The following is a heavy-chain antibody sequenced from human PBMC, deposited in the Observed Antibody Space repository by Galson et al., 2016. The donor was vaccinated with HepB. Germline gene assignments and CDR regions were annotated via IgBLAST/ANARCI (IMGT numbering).Heavy chain of an antibody. Sequence: SVKVSCKALGGTFSSNIISWVRKAPGQGLKWMGGIIPIRGIANYAQTFQGRVTLTPDKSTSTAYRERSSLRSEETAVYYWSSQRATITFGGVVKTPFDYWGQGTLVTVSS. CDR1: GGTFSSNI. D-gene: IGHD3-16*01. CDR3: SSQRATITFGGVVKTPFDY. CDR2: IIPIRGIA. J-gene: IGHJ4*02. V-gene: IGHV1-69*10.